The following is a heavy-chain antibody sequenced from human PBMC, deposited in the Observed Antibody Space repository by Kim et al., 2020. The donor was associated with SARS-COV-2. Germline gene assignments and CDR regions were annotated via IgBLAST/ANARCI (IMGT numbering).Heavy chain of an antibody. J-gene: IGHJ4*02. CDR1: GGSFSGYY. D-gene: IGHD5-12*01. CDR3: ARSFPGRREMATMGIFDY. CDR2: INHSGST. V-gene: IGHV4-34*01. Sequence: SETLSLTCAVYGGSFSGYYWSWIRQPPGKGLEWIGEINHSGSTNYNPSLKSRVTISVDTSKNQFSLKLSSVTAADTAVYYCARSFPGRREMATMGIFDYWGQGTLVTVSS.